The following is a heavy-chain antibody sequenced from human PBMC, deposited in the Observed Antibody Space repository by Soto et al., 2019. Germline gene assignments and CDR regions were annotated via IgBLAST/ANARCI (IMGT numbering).Heavy chain of an antibody. Sequence: SVKVSCKASGGTFSSYAISWVRQAPGQGLEWMGGIIPIFGTANYAQKFQGRVTITADESTSTAYMELSSLRSEDTAVYYCARNSRGIAVAAAFDYWGQGTLVTVSS. D-gene: IGHD6-19*01. CDR3: ARNSRGIAVAAAFDY. J-gene: IGHJ4*02. CDR1: GGTFSSYA. V-gene: IGHV1-69*13. CDR2: IIPIFGTA.